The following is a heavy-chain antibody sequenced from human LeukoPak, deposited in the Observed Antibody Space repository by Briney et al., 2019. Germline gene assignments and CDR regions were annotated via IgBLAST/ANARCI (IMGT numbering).Heavy chain of an antibody. J-gene: IGHJ4*02. CDR2: INPNSGGT. CDR1: GYTFTGYY. Sequence: GASVTVSCKATGYTFTGYYMHWVRQAPAQGLEWMGWINPNSGGTNYAQKFQGRVTMTRDPSISTAYMELSRLRSDDTAVYYCARVTTPAYPRLLWFAESSLDYFDYWGQGTLVSVSS. D-gene: IGHD3-10*01. V-gene: IGHV1-2*02. CDR3: ARVTTPAYPRLLWFAESSLDYFDY.